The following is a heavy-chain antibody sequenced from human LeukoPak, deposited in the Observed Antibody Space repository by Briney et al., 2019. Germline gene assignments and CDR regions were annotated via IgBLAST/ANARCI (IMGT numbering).Heavy chain of an antibody. CDR1: GGTFSSYT. V-gene: IGHV1-2*02. J-gene: IGHJ4*02. CDR3: ARVPQYGDYGDY. D-gene: IGHD4-17*01. CDR2: INPNSGGT. Sequence: ASVKVSCKASGGTFSSYTISWVRQAPGQGLEWMGWINPNSGGTNYAQKFQGRVTMTRDTSIGTAYMELSRLRSDDTAVYYCARVPQYGDYGDYWGQGTLVTVSS.